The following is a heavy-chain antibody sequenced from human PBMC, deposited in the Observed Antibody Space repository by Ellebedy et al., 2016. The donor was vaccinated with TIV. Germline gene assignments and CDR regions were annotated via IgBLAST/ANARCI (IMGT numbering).Heavy chain of an antibody. J-gene: IGHJ4*02. Sequence: SETLSLXCAVSGGSISSSNWWSWVRQPPGKGLEWIGEIYHSGSTNYNPSLKSRVTIPVDKSKNQFSLKLSSVTAADTAVYYCARVVLSYYGSGSYSTNLDYWGQGTLVTVSS. CDR1: GGSISSSNW. V-gene: IGHV4-4*02. CDR2: IYHSGST. D-gene: IGHD3-10*01. CDR3: ARVVLSYYGSGSYSTNLDY.